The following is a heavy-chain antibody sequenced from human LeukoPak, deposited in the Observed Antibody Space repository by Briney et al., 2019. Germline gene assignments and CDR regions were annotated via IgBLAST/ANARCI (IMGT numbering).Heavy chain of an antibody. V-gene: IGHV4-31*03. CDR3: ARARDFWSGYSDYYFDY. D-gene: IGHD3-3*01. CDR2: IYYSGST. CDR1: GGSISSGGSY. Sequence: SETLSLTCTVSGGSISSGGSYWSWLRQHPGKGLEWIGYIYYSGSTYYNPSLKSRVTISVDTSKNQFSLKLSSVTAADTAVYYCARARDFWSGYSDYYFDYWGQGTLVTVSS. J-gene: IGHJ4*02.